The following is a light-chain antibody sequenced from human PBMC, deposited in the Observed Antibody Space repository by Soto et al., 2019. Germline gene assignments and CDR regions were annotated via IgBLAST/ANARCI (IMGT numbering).Light chain of an antibody. J-gene: IGKJ1*01. Sequence: AIQMSLSPSSLSASVLDRVTITCRSSQGIRSDLAWYQQRPGKAPKLLIYAASHLHSGVPSRFSASGSGTEFTLTITSLQPDDFATYYCQHYDTYSEAFGQGTKVDIK. V-gene: IGKV1-6*01. CDR1: QGIRSD. CDR2: AAS. CDR3: QHYDTYSEA.